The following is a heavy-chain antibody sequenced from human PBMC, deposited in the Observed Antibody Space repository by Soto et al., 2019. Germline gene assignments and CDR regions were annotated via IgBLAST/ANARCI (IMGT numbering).Heavy chain of an antibody. CDR2: IWFDGSKE. Sequence: QVELVESGGGVVQPGGSLRLACAASGFTFSSYGMHWFRQAPGKGLEWVAVIWFDGSKEFYAASVEGRFTISRDNSKNMVYLEMNSPRDVDTAVYYCARAVPAAKGWFDSWGQGTLVTVSS. V-gene: IGHV3-33*01. D-gene: IGHD2-2*01. CDR1: GFTFSSYG. CDR3: ARAVPAAKGWFDS. J-gene: IGHJ5*01.